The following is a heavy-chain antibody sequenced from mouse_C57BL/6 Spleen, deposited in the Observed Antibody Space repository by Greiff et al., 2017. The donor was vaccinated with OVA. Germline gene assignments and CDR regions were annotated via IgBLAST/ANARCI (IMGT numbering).Heavy chain of an antibody. D-gene: IGHD5-1-1*01. CDR1: GYTFTDYY. Sequence: VQLQQSGPELVKPGASVKISCKASGYTFTDYYMNWVKQSHGKSLEWIGDINPNNGGTSYNQKFKGKATLTVDKSSSTAYMELRSLTSEDSAVYYCARGQIRYFGYWGQGTTLTVSS. J-gene: IGHJ2*01. CDR3: ARGQIRYFGY. V-gene: IGHV1-26*01. CDR2: INPNNGGT.